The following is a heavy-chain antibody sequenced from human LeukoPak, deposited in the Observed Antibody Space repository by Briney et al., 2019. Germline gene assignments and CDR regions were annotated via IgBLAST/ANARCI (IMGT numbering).Heavy chain of an antibody. V-gene: IGHV4-34*01. CDR1: GGSFSDYY. J-gene: IGHJ4*02. CDR3: ASGASLGSLDY. Sequence: PSETLSLTCAVYGGSFSDYYWSWIRQTPGKGLEWIGEINHSRVTKYNPSVKSRVSISVDPSKNQFSLKMTSVTAADTAVYYCASGASLGSLDYWGQGTLVTVSS. CDR2: INHSRVT. D-gene: IGHD3-16*01.